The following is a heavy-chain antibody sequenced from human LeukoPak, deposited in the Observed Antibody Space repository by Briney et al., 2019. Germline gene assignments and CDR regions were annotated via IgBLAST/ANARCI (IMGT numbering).Heavy chain of an antibody. Sequence: SETLSLTCTVSGGSISSYYWSWIRQPPGKGLEWIGYIYYSGSTNYNPSLKSRVTISVDTSKNQFSLKLSSVTAPDTAVYYCARMTLYCTNGVCFTERYGMDVWGQGTTVTVSS. CDR3: ARMTLYCTNGVCFTERYGMDV. J-gene: IGHJ6*02. V-gene: IGHV4-59*01. CDR1: GGSISSYY. CDR2: IYYSGST. D-gene: IGHD2-8*01.